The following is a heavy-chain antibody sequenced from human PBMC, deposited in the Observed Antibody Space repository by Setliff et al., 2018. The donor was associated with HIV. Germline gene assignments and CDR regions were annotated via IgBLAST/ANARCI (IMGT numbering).Heavy chain of an antibody. Sequence: GGSLRLSCAASGFTFDRFWMHWVRQAPGKGLVWVSRVNRDGSSTTYADSVKDRFTISRDNTKNTLYLQMNSLRAEDTGVYYCHSGYDTEEQSYFDYWGQGALVTVSS. CDR2: VNRDGSST. CDR3: HSGYDTEEQSYFDY. D-gene: IGHD5-12*01. J-gene: IGHJ4*02. CDR1: GFTFDRFW. V-gene: IGHV3-74*01.